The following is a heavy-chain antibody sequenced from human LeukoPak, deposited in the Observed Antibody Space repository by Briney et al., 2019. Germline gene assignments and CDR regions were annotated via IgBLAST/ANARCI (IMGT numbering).Heavy chain of an antibody. J-gene: IGHJ4*02. CDR3: ATAVAGPHTFDY. Sequence: ASVKVSCMVSGYTLTELSMHWVRQAPGKGLEWMGGFDPEDGESIYAQKFQRRVTMTEDTSTDTDYMELSSLRSEDTAVYYCATAVAGPHTFDYWGQGTLVTVSS. D-gene: IGHD6-19*01. V-gene: IGHV1-24*01. CDR2: FDPEDGES. CDR1: GYTLTELS.